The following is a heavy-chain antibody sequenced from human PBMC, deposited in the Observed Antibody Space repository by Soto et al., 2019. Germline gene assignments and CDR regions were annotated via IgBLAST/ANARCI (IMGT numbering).Heavy chain of an antibody. D-gene: IGHD6-25*01. J-gene: IGHJ5*02. CDR1: GGSISSSDFY. Sequence: QLQLQESGPGLVKPSETLSLTCTVSGGSISSSDFYWGWLRQTPGKGLEFIGSMYYSGTNYYNPYLKSRVTISVDTSKNQFPLKLISVTAADTAVYYCAVVDSTGNWFDPWGEGALVTVSS. CDR3: AVVDSTGNWFDP. CDR2: MYYSGTN. V-gene: IGHV4-39*01.